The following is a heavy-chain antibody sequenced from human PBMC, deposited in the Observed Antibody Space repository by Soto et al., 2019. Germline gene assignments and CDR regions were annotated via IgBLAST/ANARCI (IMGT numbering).Heavy chain of an antibody. CDR2: ISGSGGST. CDR3: AKAYNWNTRGFDY. Sequence: GGSLRLSCAASGFTFSSYAMSWVRQASGKGLEWVSAISGSGGSTYYADSVKGRFTISRDNSKNTLYLQMNSLRAEDTAVYYCAKAYNWNTRGFDYWGQGTLVTVSS. J-gene: IGHJ4*02. D-gene: IGHD1-20*01. CDR1: GFTFSSYA. V-gene: IGHV3-23*01.